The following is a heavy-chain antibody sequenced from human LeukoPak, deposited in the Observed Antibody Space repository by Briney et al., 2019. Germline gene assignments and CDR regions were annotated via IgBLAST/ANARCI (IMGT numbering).Heavy chain of an antibody. CDR1: GFSFRSHG. J-gene: IGHJ4*02. V-gene: IGHV3-23*01. Sequence: GGSLRLSCAASGFSFRSHGMNWVRQAPGKGLEWVSAISGSGGSTYYADSVKGRFTISRDNSKNTLYLQMNSLRAEDTAVYYCAKYSGWYVQTHFDYWGQGTLVTVSS. D-gene: IGHD6-19*01. CDR3: AKYSGWYVQTHFDY. CDR2: ISGSGGST.